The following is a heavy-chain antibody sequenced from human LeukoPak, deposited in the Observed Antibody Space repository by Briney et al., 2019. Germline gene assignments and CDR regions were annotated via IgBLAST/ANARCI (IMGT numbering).Heavy chain of an antibody. CDR1: GFTFSSYA. J-gene: IGHJ4*02. D-gene: IGHD3-22*01. CDR2: ISYDGSNK. CDR3: ARDDFPYYYDSSGYSPHY. Sequence: PGRALRLSCSASGFTFSSYAMHWVRQAPAKGLEWVAVISYDGSNKYYADSVKRRFTIPRDNSKNTLYLQMNSLRAEDTAVYYCARDDFPYYYDSSGYSPHYWGQGTLVTVSS. V-gene: IGHV3-30-3*01.